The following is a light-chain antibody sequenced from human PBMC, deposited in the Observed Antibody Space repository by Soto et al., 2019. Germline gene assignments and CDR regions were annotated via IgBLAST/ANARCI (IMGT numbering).Light chain of an antibody. CDR2: KAS. CDR1: QSISSW. Sequence: DIQMTQSPSTLSASVGDRVTITCRASQSISSWLAWYQQKPGKAPKVLIYKASSLESGVPSRFSGSGSGTEFTLTISSLQPEDFATYYCLQLYNFSWTFGQGTKVDIK. J-gene: IGKJ1*01. CDR3: LQLYNFSWT. V-gene: IGKV1-5*03.